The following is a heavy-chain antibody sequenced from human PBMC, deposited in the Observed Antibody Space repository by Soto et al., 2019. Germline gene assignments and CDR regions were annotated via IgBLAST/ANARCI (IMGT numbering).Heavy chain of an antibody. D-gene: IGHD3-16*01. CDR3: ARPDPGGAEYFPH. J-gene: IGHJ1*01. CDR1: GYTFTSYY. Sequence: QVQLVQSGAEVKKPGASVKVSCKASGYTFTSYYMHWVRQAPGQGLEWMGIINPSGGSTSYAQKFQGRVTMTRDTSTSTVYMELSSLRSEATAVYYCARPDPGGAEYFPHWGQGTLVTVSS. CDR2: INPSGGST. V-gene: IGHV1-46*01.